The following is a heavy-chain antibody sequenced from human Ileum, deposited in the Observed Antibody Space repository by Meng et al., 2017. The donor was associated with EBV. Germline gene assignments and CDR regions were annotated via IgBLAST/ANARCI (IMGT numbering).Heavy chain of an antibody. V-gene: IGHV1-2*06. Sequence: QVQLVQSGAEVKKSGASVKVSCKASEYTFTDWCIYWVRQAPGQGLEWMGRINPNSGGTNYAQNFQGRVTMTRDRSISTAYMEVRRLRSEDTAVYYCATGVAEFEYGGPGTLVTVSS. CDR1: EYTFTDWC. CDR3: ATGVAEFEY. CDR2: INPNSGGT. D-gene: IGHD6-19*01. J-gene: IGHJ4*02.